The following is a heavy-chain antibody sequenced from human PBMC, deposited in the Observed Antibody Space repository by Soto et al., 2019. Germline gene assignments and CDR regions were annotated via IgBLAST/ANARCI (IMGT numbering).Heavy chain of an antibody. J-gene: IGHJ4*02. CDR3: ARDVRGREQLALPGDY. Sequence: ASVKVSCKASGYTFTSYGISWVRQAPGQGLEWMGWISAYNGNTNYAQKLQGRVTMTTDTSTSTAYMELRSLRSDDTAVYYCARDVRGREQLALPGDYWGQGTLVTVSS. V-gene: IGHV1-18*01. CDR2: ISAYNGNT. D-gene: IGHD6-13*01. CDR1: GYTFTSYG.